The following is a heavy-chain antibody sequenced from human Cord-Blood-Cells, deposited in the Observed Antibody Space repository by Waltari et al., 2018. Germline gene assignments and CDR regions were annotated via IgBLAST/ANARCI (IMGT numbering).Heavy chain of an antibody. J-gene: IGHJ4*02. D-gene: IGHD2-15*01. V-gene: IGHV1-69*06. CDR2: IIPIFGTA. CDR3: ARDEGGFFRT. Sequence: QVPLVQSVAEVKKPGSSVRVSCKAARGTFSSYAISWVRQAPGQGLEWMGGIIPIFGTANYAQKFQGRVTITADKSTSTAYMELSSLRSEDTAVYYCARDEGGFFRTWGQGTLVTVSS. CDR1: RGTFSSYA.